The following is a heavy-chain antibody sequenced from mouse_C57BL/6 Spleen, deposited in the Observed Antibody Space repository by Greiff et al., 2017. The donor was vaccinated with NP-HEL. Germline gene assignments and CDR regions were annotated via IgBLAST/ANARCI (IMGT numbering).Heavy chain of an antibody. CDR1: GFNIKDDY. CDR3: TTEHAFAY. Sequence: VQLQQSGAELVRPGASVKLSCTASGFNIKDDYMHWVKQRPEQGLEWIGWIDPENGDTEYASKFQGKATITADTSSNTAYLPLSSLTSEDTAVYYCTTEHAFAYWGQGTLVTVSA. V-gene: IGHV14-4*01. CDR2: IDPENGDT. J-gene: IGHJ3*01.